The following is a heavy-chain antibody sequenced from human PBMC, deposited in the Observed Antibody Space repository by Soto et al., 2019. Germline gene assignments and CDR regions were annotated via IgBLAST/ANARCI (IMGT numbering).Heavy chain of an antibody. J-gene: IGHJ5*02. D-gene: IGHD3-10*01. CDR3: ASETTMVRRGAWFDP. V-gene: IGHV4-30-4*01. CDR2: SYYSGST. Sequence: SETLSLTCTVSGGSISSGDYYWSWIRQPPAKGLEWIGYSYYSGSTYYNASLKSRVTISVDTSKNQFSLKLSSVTAADTAVYYCASETTMVRRGAWFDPCGQGTLVTAAS. CDR1: GGSISSGDYY.